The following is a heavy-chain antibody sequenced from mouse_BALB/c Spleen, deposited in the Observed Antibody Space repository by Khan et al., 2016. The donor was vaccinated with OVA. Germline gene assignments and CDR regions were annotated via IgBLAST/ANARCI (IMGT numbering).Heavy chain of an antibody. V-gene: IGHV5-6-5*01. CDR2: ISSGGST. CDR1: GFTFSSYA. CDR3: AWGHYYGSSYDYWYFDV. D-gene: IGHD1-1*01. J-gene: IGHJ1*01. Sequence: EVELVESGGGLVKPGGSLKLSCAASGFTFSSYAMSWVRQTPEKRLEWVASISSGGSTYYPDSVKGRFTTPRDNARNILYLQMSSLRSEDTAMYYCAWGHYYGSSYDYWYFDVWGAGTPVTVSS.